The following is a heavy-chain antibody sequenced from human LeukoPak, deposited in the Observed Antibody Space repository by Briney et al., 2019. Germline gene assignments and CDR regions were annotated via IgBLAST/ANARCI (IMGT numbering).Heavy chain of an antibody. J-gene: IGHJ6*02. Sequence: GGSLRLSCAASGFTFSNAWMSWVRQAPGKGLEWVGRIKSNSDGGTAEYGAPVKGRFTISRDDSKNTLYLQMNSLKTEDTAVYHCTTVRALLLWGLDVWGQGTTVTVSS. CDR2: IKSNSDGGTA. CDR1: GFTFSNAW. V-gene: IGHV3-15*01. D-gene: IGHD2-15*01. CDR3: TTVRALLLWGLDV.